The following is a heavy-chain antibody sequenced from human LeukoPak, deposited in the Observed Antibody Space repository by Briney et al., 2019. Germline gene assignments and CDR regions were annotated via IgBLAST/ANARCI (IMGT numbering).Heavy chain of an antibody. D-gene: IGHD3-22*01. CDR2: IYYSGST. J-gene: IGHJ4*02. CDR3: AGVVVNFGISPTHFVY. Sequence: PSETLSLTCTVSGGSISSYYWSWIRQPPGKGLEWIGYIYYSGSTYYNPSLKSRVTISIATSNNQFSLNLSSVTAADTAVYYCAGVVVNFGISPTHFVYWGRGTLVTVSS. V-gene: IGHV4-59*06. CDR1: GGSISSYY.